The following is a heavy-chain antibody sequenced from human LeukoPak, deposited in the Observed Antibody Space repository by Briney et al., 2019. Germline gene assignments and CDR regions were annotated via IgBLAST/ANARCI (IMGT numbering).Heavy chain of an antibody. CDR2: ITTDGSST. Sequence: TGGSLRLSCVDSGFTFSRFWMHWVRQAPGKGLVWVSHITTDGSSTSYADSVKGRFTISRDNAKNTLYLQMNSLRAEDTAVYYCARGAIAGANFDYWGQGALVTVSS. CDR3: ARGAIAGANFDY. J-gene: IGHJ4*02. CDR1: GFTFSRFW. D-gene: IGHD1-26*01. V-gene: IGHV3-74*01.